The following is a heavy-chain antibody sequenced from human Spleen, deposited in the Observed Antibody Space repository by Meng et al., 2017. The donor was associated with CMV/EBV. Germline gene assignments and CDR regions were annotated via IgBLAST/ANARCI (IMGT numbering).Heavy chain of an antibody. Sequence: GYYWSWIRQPPGKGLEWIGEINHSGRTNSNPSLKSRVTISVDTSKNQFSLKLSSVTAADTAVYYCARGIGYCSSTSCYTSADYFDYWGQGTLVTVSS. V-gene: IGHV4-34*01. J-gene: IGHJ4*02. CDR2: INHSGRT. CDR1: GYY. CDR3: ARGIGYCSSTSCYTSADYFDY. D-gene: IGHD2-2*02.